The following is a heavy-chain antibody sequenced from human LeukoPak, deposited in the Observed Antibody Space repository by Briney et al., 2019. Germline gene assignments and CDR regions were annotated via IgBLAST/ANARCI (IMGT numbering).Heavy chain of an antibody. CDR1: GGSISSSSYY. V-gene: IGHV4-39*01. J-gene: IGHJ5*02. CDR3: ARRRFYGDYAWFDP. CDR2: IYYSGST. Sequence: PSETLSLTCTVSGGSISSSSYYWGWIRQPPGKGLEWIGSIYYSGSTYYNPSLKSRVTISVDTSKNQFSLKLSSVTAADTAVYYCARRRFYGDYAWFDPWGQGTLVTVSS. D-gene: IGHD4-17*01.